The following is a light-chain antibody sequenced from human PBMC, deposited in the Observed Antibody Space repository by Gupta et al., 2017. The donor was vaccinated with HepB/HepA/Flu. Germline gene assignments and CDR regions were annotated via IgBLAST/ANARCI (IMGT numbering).Light chain of an antibody. CDR1: QSVSSSY. Sequence: EIVFTQSPGTLSLSPGERATLSCRASQSVSSSYLAWYQQKPGQAPRLLIYGASSRATGIPDRFSGSGSGTDFTFTISRLEPEDFAVYYCQQDGSSPFSFGQGTKLEIK. CDR3: QQDGSSPFS. J-gene: IGKJ2*03. CDR2: GAS. V-gene: IGKV3-20*01.